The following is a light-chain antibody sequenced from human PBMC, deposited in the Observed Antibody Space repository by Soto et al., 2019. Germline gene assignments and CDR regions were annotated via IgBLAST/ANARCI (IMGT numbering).Light chain of an antibody. V-gene: IGKV1-39*01. CDR2: AAS. CDR3: QQRHSAPLT. Sequence: DVQMTQSPSSLSASVGDRVTISCRSSQNIGTHLNWYQHKPGRAPKLLIYAASTLQSEVPSRFSGSGSGTDFTITISCLQPEDFGTYSCQQRHSAPLTFGGGTKVEIK. CDR1: QNIGTH. J-gene: IGKJ4*01.